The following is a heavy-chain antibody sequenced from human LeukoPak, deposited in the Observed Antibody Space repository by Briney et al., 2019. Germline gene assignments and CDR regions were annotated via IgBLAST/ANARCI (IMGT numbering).Heavy chain of an antibody. J-gene: IGHJ4*02. D-gene: IGHD5-18*01. V-gene: IGHV1-46*01. Sequence: ASVKVSCKASGYTFTSYYMHWVRQAPGQGLEWMGIINPSGGSTSYAQKFQGRVTMTRDTSTSTVYMELSSLRSEDTAVYYCARGRYSYGYRGEVTAAVYFDYWGQGTLVTVSS. CDR1: GYTFTSYY. CDR2: INPSGGST. CDR3: ARGRYSYGYRGEVTAAVYFDY.